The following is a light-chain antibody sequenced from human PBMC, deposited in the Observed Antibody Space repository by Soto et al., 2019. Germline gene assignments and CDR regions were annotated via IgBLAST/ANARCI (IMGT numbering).Light chain of an antibody. Sequence: DIQMTQSPSSLSAWVVDIGSIAFRASQGISNYLAWYQQKPGKVPKLLIYAASTLQSGVPSRFSGSGSGTDFTLTISSLQPEDVATYYCQKYNSAPLTFGGGTKVDIK. J-gene: IGKJ4*01. V-gene: IGKV1-27*01. CDR1: QGISNY. CDR3: QKYNSAPLT. CDR2: AAS.